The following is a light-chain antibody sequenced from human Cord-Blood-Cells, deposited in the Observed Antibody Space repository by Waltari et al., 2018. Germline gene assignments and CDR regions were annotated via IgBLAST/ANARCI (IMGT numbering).Light chain of an antibody. J-gene: IGLJ2*01. CDR3: QVWDSSTVV. Sequence: SYGLTQPLSVSVALGQTARITRGGNNIGSKNVHWYQQKPGQAPVLVIYRDSNRPSGIPERFSGSNSGNTATLTISRAQAGDEADYYCQVWDSSTVVFGGGTKLTVL. CDR1: NIGSKN. CDR2: RDS. V-gene: IGLV3-9*01.